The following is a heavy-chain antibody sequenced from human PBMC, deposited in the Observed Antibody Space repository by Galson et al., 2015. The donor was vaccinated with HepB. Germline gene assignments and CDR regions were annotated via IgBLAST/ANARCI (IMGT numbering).Heavy chain of an antibody. J-gene: IGHJ4*02. V-gene: IGHV5-51*06. CDR1: GYRFTSYW. Sequence: QSGAEVKKPGESLKISCKGSGYRFTSYWIGWVRQMPGKGLEWMGIINAGDSDIRYSPSFEGQVTISADKSINTAYLQWSSLRASDTAMYYCARRASLKYFDWLFEDWGQGALVTVSS. D-gene: IGHD3-9*01. CDR3: ARRASLKYFDWLFED. CDR2: INAGDSDI.